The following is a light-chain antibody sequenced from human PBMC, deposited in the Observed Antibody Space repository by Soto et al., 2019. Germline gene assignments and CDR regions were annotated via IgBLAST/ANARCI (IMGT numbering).Light chain of an antibody. V-gene: IGLV1-40*01. J-gene: IGLJ2*01. Sequence: QSVLTQPPSVSGAPGQRVTISCTGSSSNIGAGYDVHWYQQLPGTAPKLLIYSNSVRPSGVPDRFSGSKSGTSPSLAITGLQADDDADYYCQSYDYSLGGVVFGGGTKLTVL. CDR3: QSYDYSLGGVV. CDR1: SSNIGAGYD. CDR2: SNS.